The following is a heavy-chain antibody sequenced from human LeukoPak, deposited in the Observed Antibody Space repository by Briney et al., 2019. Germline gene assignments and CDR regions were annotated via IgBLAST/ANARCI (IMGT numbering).Heavy chain of an antibody. CDR1: GFTFSRYW. D-gene: IGHD6-19*01. J-gene: IGHJ4*02. CDR2: IKQDGSEK. V-gene: IGHV3-7*01. Sequence: GGSLRLFCAASGFTFSRYWLSWVRQAPGKGLEWVANIKQDGSEKEHVDFVKGRFTISRDNAKNSLYLQLNSLRVEDTAVYYCAGGSGWLIEVYWGQGTLVTVSS. CDR3: AGGSGWLIEVY.